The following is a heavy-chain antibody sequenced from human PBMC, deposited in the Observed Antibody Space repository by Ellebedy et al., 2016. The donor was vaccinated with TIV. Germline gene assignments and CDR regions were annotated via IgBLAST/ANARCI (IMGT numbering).Heavy chain of an antibody. CDR1: GYTFTDYY. D-gene: IGHD6-13*01. CDR3: ARGGSSNWYEAFDF. J-gene: IGHJ4*02. Sequence: AASVKVSCKASGYTFTDYYLHWVRQAPGQGLEWLGWINPNSGGTNFAQKFQGWVTLTRDTTITTASMELSSLTSDDTATAVFYCARGGSSNWYEAFDFWGQGTLVTASS. CDR2: INPNSGGT. V-gene: IGHV1-2*04.